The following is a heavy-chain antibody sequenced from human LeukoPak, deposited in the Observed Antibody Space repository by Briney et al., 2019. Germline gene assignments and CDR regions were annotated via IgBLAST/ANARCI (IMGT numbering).Heavy chain of an antibody. CDR1: GGTFSSYA. CDR2: INPNSGGT. Sequence: ASVKVSCKASGGTFSSYAISWVRQAPGQGLEWMGWINPNSGGTNYAQKFQGRVTMTRDTSISTAYMELSRLRSDDTAVYYCASGYSYGSIDYWGQGTLVTVSS. J-gene: IGHJ4*02. CDR3: ASGYSYGSIDY. D-gene: IGHD5-18*01. V-gene: IGHV1-2*02.